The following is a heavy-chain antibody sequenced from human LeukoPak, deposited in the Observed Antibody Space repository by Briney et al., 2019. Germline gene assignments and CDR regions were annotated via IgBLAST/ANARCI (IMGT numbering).Heavy chain of an antibody. CDR1: GGSISSGGYS. V-gene: IGHV4-30-2*01. CDR3: ARDYGDYNFDS. CDR2: IYHSGST. D-gene: IGHD4-17*01. Sequence: NPSETLSLTCAVSGGSISSGGYSWSWTRQPPGKGLEWIGYIYHSGSTYYNPSLKSRLTISADMSKNQFSLSLNSVTAADTAVYYCARDYGDYNFDSWGQGTLVTVSS. J-gene: IGHJ4*02.